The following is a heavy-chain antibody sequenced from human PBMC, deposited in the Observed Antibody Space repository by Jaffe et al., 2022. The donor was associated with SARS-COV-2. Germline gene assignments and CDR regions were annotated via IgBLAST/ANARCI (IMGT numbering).Heavy chain of an antibody. CDR3: ARHGPVITADAFDI. CDR2: IYYSGST. J-gene: IGHJ3*02. Sequence: QLQLQESGPGLVKPSETLSLTCTVSGGSISSSSYYWGWIRQPPGKGLEWIGSIYYSGSTYYNPSLKSRVTISVDTSKNQFSLKLSSVTAADTAVYYCARHGPVITADAFDIWGQGTMVTVSS. V-gene: IGHV4-39*01. D-gene: IGHD3-22*01. CDR1: GGSISSSSYY.